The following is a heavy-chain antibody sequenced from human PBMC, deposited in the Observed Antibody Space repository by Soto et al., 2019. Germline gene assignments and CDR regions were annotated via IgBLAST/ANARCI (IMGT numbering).Heavy chain of an antibody. CDR2: IIPIFGTA. CDR1: GGTFSSYA. D-gene: IGHD3-3*01. CDR3: ARATHYDFWSGYSPARYYYYGMDV. V-gene: IGHV1-69*13. Sequence: SVKVSCKASGGTFSSYAISWVRQAPGQGLEWMGGIIPIFGTANYAQKFQGRVTITADESTSTAYMELSSLRSEDTAVYYCARATHYDFWSGYSPARYYYYGMDVWGQGTTVTVSS. J-gene: IGHJ6*02.